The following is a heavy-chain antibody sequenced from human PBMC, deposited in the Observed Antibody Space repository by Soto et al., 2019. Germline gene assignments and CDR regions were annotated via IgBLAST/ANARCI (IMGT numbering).Heavy chain of an antibody. CDR1: GFTFSSYW. CDR3: AREPKYQLLWSGCFDY. V-gene: IGHV3-7*03. CDR2: IKKDGSEK. J-gene: IGHJ4*02. Sequence: EVQLVESGGGLVQPGGSLRLSCAASGFTFSSYWMSWVRQAPGKGLEWVANIKKDGSEKYYVDSVKGRFTISRDNAKNSLYLQMNSLRAEDTAVYYCAREPKYQLLWSGCFDYWGQGTLVTVSS. D-gene: IGHD2-2*01.